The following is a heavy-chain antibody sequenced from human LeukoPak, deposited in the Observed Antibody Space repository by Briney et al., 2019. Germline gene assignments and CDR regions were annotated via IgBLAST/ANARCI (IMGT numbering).Heavy chain of an antibody. Sequence: SETLSLTCAVYGGSFSGYYWSWIRQPPVKGLEWIGEINHSGSTNYNPSLKSRVTISVDTSKNQFSLKLSSVTAADTAVYYCARGPTIFRVVIIPYNYWGQGTLVTVSS. D-gene: IGHD3-3*01. CDR1: GGSFSGYY. J-gene: IGHJ4*02. CDR3: ARGPTIFRVVIIPYNY. CDR2: INHSGST. V-gene: IGHV4-34*01.